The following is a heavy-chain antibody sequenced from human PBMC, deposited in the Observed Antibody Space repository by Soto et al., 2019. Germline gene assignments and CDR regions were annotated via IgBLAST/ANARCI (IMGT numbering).Heavy chain of an antibody. CDR1: RYTFTNYY. J-gene: IGHJ3*02. CDR2: INPSGGST. D-gene: IGHD3-22*01. V-gene: IGHV1-46*01. Sequence: ASAKVSCKASRYTFTNYYRRCVRQAHGQGLEWMGIINPSGGSTSYAQKFQGRVTMTRDTSTSTVYMELSSLRSEDTAVYYCARCRGTMIVVARDDASDIWGQGTMVTVSS. CDR3: ARCRGTMIVVARDDASDI.